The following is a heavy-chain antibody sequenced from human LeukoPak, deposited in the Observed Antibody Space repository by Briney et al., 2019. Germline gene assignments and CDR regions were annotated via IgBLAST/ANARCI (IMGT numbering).Heavy chain of an antibody. J-gene: IGHJ3*02. V-gene: IGHV3-15*01. CDR3: ANLPLAYSGSYSPSLFDAFDI. D-gene: IGHD1-26*01. CDR2: IKSKTDGGTT. Sequence: GGSLRLSCAASGFTFSNAWMSWVRQAPGKGLEWVGRIKSKTDGGTTDYAAPVKGRFTISRDDSKNTLYLQMNSLKTEDTAVYYCANLPLAYSGSYSPSLFDAFDIWGQGTMVTVSS. CDR1: GFTFSNAW.